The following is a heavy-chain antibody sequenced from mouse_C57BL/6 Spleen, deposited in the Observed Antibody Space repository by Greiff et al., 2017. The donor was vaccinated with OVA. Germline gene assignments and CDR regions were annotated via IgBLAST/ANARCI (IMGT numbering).Heavy chain of an antibody. V-gene: IGHV3-6*01. CDR2: ISYDGSN. CDR1: GYSITSGYY. Sequence: EVQLQQSGPGLVKPSQSLSLTCSVTGYSITSGYYWNWIRQFPENKLEWMGYISYDGSNNYNPSLKNRISITRDTSKNQFFLKLNSVTTEDTATYYCAREDYDGYYAWFAYWGQGTLVTVSA. D-gene: IGHD2-3*01. J-gene: IGHJ3*01. CDR3: AREDYDGYYAWFAY.